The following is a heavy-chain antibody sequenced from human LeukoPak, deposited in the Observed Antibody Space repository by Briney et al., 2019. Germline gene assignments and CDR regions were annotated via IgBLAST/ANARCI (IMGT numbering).Heavy chain of an antibody. J-gene: IGHJ4*02. Sequence: PSETLSLTCTLSGGSISTYYWSWIRQPPGKGLEWIGYIYHSGSTNYNPSPKSRVTISVDTSKNQFPLKLSSVTAAVTAVYYCARGGGYASPIGYWGQGALVTVSS. CDR3: ARGGGYASPIGY. V-gene: IGHV4-59*01. D-gene: IGHD5-12*01. CDR1: GGSISTYY. CDR2: IYHSGST.